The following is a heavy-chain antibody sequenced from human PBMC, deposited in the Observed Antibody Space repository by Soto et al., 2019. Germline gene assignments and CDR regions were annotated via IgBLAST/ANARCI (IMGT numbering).Heavy chain of an antibody. CDR1: GGSFSGYY. CDR3: ARGRRAARAYAAAGWIPVYFDY. Sequence: SETLSLTCAVYGGSFSGYYWSWIRQPPGKGLEWIGEINHSGSTNYNPSLKSRVTISVDTSKNQFSLKLSSVTAADTAVYYCARGRRAARAYAAAGWIPVYFDYWGQGTLVTVSS. J-gene: IGHJ4*02. D-gene: IGHD6-13*01. CDR2: INHSGST. V-gene: IGHV4-34*01.